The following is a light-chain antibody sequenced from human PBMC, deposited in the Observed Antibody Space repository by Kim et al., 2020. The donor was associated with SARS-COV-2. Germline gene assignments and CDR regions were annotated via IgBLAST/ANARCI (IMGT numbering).Light chain of an antibody. V-gene: IGKV3-15*01. J-gene: IGKJ1*01. CDR3: EQYRKWPPT. CDR1: GSVSGS. Sequence: GSPGEGATLSCRASGSVSGSLAWYEHRPVQTPRLLIYGASTRATGIPARFSGSGSETEFTLTISSLQSEDFAVYYCEQYRKWPPTFGQGTKVDIK. CDR2: GAS.